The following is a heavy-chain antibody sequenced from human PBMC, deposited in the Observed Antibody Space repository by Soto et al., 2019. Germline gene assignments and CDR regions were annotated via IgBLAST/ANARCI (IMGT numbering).Heavy chain of an antibody. D-gene: IGHD2-2*01. J-gene: IGHJ6*02. Sequence: QVQLVESGGGVVQAGRSPRLSCAASGFTFSNYGMHWVRQTPGKGLEWVALILYDGSNKYYADSVKGRFTISRDNSKNTLYLQVSSLRAEDTAVYYCAKSRDAYNFYFYYGMDVWGQGTTVTVSS. CDR1: GFTFSNYG. CDR2: ILYDGSNK. V-gene: IGHV3-30*18. CDR3: AKSRDAYNFYFYYGMDV.